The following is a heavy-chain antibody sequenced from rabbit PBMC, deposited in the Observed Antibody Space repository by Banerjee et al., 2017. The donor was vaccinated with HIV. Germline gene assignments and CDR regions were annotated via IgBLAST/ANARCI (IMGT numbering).Heavy chain of an antibody. D-gene: IGHD4-1*01. V-gene: IGHV1S45*01. CDR1: GLDFSSSYW. Sequence: QEQLVEYGGDLVQPEGSLTLTCKASGLDFSSSYWICWVRQAPGKGLEWIACIDAGSSDSTYYASWAKGRFTISKTSSTTVTLQMTSLTAADTATYFCARDLAGVIGWNFNLWGPGTIVTVS. J-gene: IGHJ4*01. CDR3: ARDLAGVIGWNFNL. CDR2: IDAGSSDST.